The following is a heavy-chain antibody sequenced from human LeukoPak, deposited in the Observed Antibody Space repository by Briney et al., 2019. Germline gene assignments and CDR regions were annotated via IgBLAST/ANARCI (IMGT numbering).Heavy chain of an antibody. CDR2: IYYSGST. V-gene: IGHV4-59*01. CDR3: ARDRIGSGYHGGDAFDI. D-gene: IGHD5-12*01. CDR1: GASISTDY. Sequence: PSETLSLTCTVSGASISTDYWSWIRQPPGKGLEWIGYIYYSGSTNYKPSLKSRVSISVDTSKNQFSLHLTSVTAAGTAVYDCARDRIGSGYHGGDAFDIWGQGAMVTVSS. J-gene: IGHJ3*02.